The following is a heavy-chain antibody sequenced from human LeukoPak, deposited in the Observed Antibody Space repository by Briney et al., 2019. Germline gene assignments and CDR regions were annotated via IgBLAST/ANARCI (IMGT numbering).Heavy chain of an antibody. J-gene: IGHJ4*02. CDR2: INPNSGGT. CDR3: ARVLRYSSDVGYSLHFDY. Sequence: ASVKVSCKASGYTFTGYYMHWVRQAPGQGLEWMGWINPNSGGTSYAQKFQGRVTMTRDTSTSTVYMELSSLRSEDTAVYYCARVLRYSSDVGYSLHFDYWGQGTLVTVSS. CDR1: GYTFTGYY. D-gene: IGHD6-19*01. V-gene: IGHV1-2*02.